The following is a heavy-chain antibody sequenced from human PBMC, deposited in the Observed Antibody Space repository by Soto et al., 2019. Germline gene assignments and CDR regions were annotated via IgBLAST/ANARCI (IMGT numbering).Heavy chain of an antibody. D-gene: IGHD3-3*01. CDR2: INSDGSST. CDR3: ARPRSGRRRGDKSPSGFDP. Sequence: GGSLRLSCAASGFTFSSYWMHWVRQAPGKGLVWVSRINSDGSSTSYADSVKGRFTISRDNAKNTLYLQMNMLRAEDTAVYYCARPRSGRRRGDKSPSGFDPWGQGTLVTVSS. CDR1: GFTFSSYW. J-gene: IGHJ5*02. V-gene: IGHV3-74*01.